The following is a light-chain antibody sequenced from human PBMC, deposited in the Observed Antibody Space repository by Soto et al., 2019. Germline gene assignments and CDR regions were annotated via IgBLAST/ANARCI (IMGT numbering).Light chain of an antibody. J-gene: IGKJ2*01. Sequence: DIQMTQSPSSLSASVGDRVTITCRASQTISTYLNWYQQKPGKAPRLLIYDASSLLSGVPSRFSGSGSGTDFTLTIASLQPEDFSTYYSQQSDSTPYTLGQGTKVEI. V-gene: IGKV1-39*01. CDR2: DAS. CDR1: QTISTY. CDR3: QQSDSTPYT.